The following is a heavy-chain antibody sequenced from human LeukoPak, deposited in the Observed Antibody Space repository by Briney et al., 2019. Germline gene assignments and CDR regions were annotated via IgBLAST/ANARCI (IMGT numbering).Heavy chain of an antibody. J-gene: IGHJ6*03. Sequence: GGSLRLSCAAPGYTFSSYAMHWVRQAPGKGLEWVAVISYDGSNKYYADSVKGRFTISRDNSKNTLYLQMNSLRAEDTAVYYCASTGVVPAAWGRDYYYYYMDVWGKGTTVTVSS. CDR1: GYTFSSYA. D-gene: IGHD2-2*01. CDR3: ASTGVVPAAWGRDYYYYYMDV. V-gene: IGHV3-30-3*01. CDR2: ISYDGSNK.